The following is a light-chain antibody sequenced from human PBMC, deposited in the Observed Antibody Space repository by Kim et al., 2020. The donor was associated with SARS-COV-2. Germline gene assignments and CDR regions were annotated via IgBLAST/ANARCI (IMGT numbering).Light chain of an antibody. CDR3: QQYGAAPDT. V-gene: IGKV3-20*01. CDR2: DAS. J-gene: IGKJ2*01. CDR1: QTINSNY. Sequence: IGLTQSPGTLSLSPGERATLSCRTSQTINSNYLAWFQQKPGQAPRLLIHDASSRAPGIPDRFSGSGSGTDFTLTISRVEPEDFAVYYCQQYGAAPDTFGQGTKLEI.